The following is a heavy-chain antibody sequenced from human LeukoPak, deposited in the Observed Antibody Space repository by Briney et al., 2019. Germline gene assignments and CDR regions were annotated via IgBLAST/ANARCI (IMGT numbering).Heavy chain of an antibody. J-gene: IGHJ4*02. CDR1: GYSISSGYF. Sequence: PSETLSLTCTVSGYSISSGYFWGWIRQPPGKGLEWIGNIYHSGRTYYNPSLKSRVTISVDTSKNQFSLKLSSVTAADTAVYYCARNGYGSGSSYWGQGTLVTVSS. V-gene: IGHV4-38-2*02. CDR3: ARNGYGSGSSY. CDR2: IYHSGRT. D-gene: IGHD3-10*01.